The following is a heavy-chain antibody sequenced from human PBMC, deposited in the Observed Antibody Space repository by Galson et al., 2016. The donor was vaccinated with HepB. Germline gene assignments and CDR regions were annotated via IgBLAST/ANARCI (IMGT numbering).Heavy chain of an antibody. J-gene: IGHJ6*02. V-gene: IGHV6-1*01. CDR2: YN. CDR3: TRVNHLGRGMNV. D-gene: IGHD1-14*01. Sequence: YNDYAPSVRGRLFLYADTSKNQFSMQLNSVTLEDTAVYYCTRVNHLGRGMNVWGQGTTVTVSS.